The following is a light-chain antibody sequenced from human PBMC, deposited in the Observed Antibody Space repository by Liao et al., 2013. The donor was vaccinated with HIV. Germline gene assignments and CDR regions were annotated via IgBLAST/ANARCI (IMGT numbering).Light chain of an antibody. CDR3: QAWDSSTVV. Sequence: SYVLTQPPSVSVAPGKTARITCGGNNIGSKSVYWYQQKPGQAPLLVIFYDSDRPSGIPERFSGSNSGNTATLTISGTQAMDEADYYCQAWDSSTVVFGGGTKLTVL. J-gene: IGLJ2*01. CDR1: NIGSKS. CDR2: YDS. V-gene: IGLV3-21*01.